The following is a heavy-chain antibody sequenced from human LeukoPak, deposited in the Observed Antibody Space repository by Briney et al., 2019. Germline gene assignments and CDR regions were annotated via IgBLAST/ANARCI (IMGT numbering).Heavy chain of an antibody. V-gene: IGHV1-2*06. Sequence: ASVKVSCKASGYTFTGYYMHWVRQAPGQGLEWMGRINPNSGGTNYAQKFQGRVTMTRDTSISTAYMELSRLRSDDTAVYYCARVPAKWELLRSAFDIWGQGTMVTVSS. J-gene: IGHJ3*02. CDR1: GYTFTGYY. D-gene: IGHD1-26*01. CDR2: INPNSGGT. CDR3: ARVPAKWELLRSAFDI.